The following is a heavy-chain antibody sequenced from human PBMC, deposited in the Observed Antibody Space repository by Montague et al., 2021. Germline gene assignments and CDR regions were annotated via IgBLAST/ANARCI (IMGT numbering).Heavy chain of an antibody. CDR2: IYYSGSAGGTT. CDR1: GGSISSFY. Sequence: SEILSLTCTVSGGSISSFYWSWIRQPPEKGLELIAYIYYSGSAGGTTNYNPSLKSRVTISVDSSKNQLSLQLTSVTTADTAVYYCARGRGNSYVSFDSWGQGTLISVSS. J-gene: IGHJ4*02. D-gene: IGHD5-18*01. CDR3: ARGRGNSYVSFDS. V-gene: IGHV4-59*13.